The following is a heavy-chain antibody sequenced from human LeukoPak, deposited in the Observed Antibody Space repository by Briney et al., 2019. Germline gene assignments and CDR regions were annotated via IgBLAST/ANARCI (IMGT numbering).Heavy chain of an antibody. J-gene: IGHJ5*02. CDR1: GFTFSSYA. V-gene: IGHV3-30*04. CDR3: AKDLGGIAAAAPSDWFDP. CDR2: ISYDGSNK. D-gene: IGHD6-13*01. Sequence: GGSLRLSCAASGFTFSSYAMHWVRQAPGKGLEWVAVISYDGSNKYYADSVKGRFTISRDNSKNTLYLQMNSLRAEDTAVYYCAKDLGGIAAAAPSDWFDPWGQGTLVTVSS.